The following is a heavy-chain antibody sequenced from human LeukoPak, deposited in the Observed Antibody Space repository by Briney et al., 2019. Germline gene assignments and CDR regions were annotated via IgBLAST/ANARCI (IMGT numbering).Heavy chain of an antibody. J-gene: IGHJ4*02. D-gene: IGHD6-6*01. CDR3: ARGRRIAARRFDY. Sequence: GGSLRLSCAASGFTFSSYGMNWVRQAPGKGLEWVSYISSSSSTIYYADSVKGRFTISRDNAKNSLYLQMNSLRAEDTAVYYCARGRRIAARRFDYWGQGTLVTVSS. V-gene: IGHV3-48*04. CDR2: ISSSSSTI. CDR1: GFTFSSYG.